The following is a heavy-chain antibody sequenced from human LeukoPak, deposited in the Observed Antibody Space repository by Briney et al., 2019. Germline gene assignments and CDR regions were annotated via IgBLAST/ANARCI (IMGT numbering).Heavy chain of an antibody. CDR2: INHSGST. CDR3: ARKVAHGGRNFDY. D-gene: IGHD4-23*01. CDR1: GGSFSGYY. V-gene: IGHV4-34*01. J-gene: IGHJ4*02. Sequence: SETLSLTCAVYGGSFSGYYWSWIRQPPGKGLEWIGEINHSGSTNYNPPLKSRVTVSVDTSKNQFSLKLSSVTAADTAVYYCARKVAHGGRNFDYWGQGTLVTVSS.